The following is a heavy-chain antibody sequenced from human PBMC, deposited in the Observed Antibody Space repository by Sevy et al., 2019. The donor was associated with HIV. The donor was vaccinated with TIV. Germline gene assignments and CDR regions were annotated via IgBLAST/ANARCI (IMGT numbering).Heavy chain of an antibody. D-gene: IGHD6-13*01. V-gene: IGHV4-34*01. CDR1: GGSFSGYY. Sequence: SETLSLTCAVYGGSFSGYYWSWIRQPPGKGLEWIGEINHSGSTNYNPSLKSRVTISVDTSKNQFSLKLSHVTAADTAVYYWARGRIAAAAIYYYGMDVWGQGTTVTVSS. CDR3: ARGRIAAAAIYYYGMDV. J-gene: IGHJ6*02. CDR2: INHSGST.